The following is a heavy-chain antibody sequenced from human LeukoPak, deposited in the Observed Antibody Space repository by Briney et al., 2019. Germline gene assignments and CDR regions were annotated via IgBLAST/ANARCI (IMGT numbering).Heavy chain of an antibody. J-gene: IGHJ3*01. V-gene: IGHV3-11*04. D-gene: IGHD2-2*01. CDR2: ISGDSTKI. Sequence: GGSLRLSCAASGFNLVDYYMTWIRQAPGKGPEWLSFISGDSTKIYSPDSVKGRFTVSRDNSRNSLTLHMNSLTVDDTALYYCARAFHSSRRFFSPGAFAVCGRGTLVTVSS. CDR3: ARAFHSSRRFFSPGAFAV. CDR1: GFNLVDYY.